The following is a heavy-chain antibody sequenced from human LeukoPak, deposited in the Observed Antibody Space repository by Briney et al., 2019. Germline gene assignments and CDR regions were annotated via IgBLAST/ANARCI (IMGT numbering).Heavy chain of an antibody. V-gene: IGHV4-59*01. Sequence: SETLSLXCTVSGGSISSYYWRWIRQPPGKGLERIGYIYYSGSTNYNPSLKSRVTISVDTSKNQFSLKLSSVTAADTAVYYCARDSEGSAGIYFDYWGQGTLVTVSS. CDR3: ARDSEGSAGIYFDY. J-gene: IGHJ4*02. CDR1: GGSISSYY. D-gene: IGHD2-15*01. CDR2: IYYSGST.